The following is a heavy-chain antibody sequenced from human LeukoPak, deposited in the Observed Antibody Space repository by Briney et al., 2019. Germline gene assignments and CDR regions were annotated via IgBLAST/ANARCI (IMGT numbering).Heavy chain of an antibody. J-gene: IGHJ4*02. CDR2: IYSGGST. V-gene: IGHV3-53*01. Sequence: GGSLRLSCAASGLTVSSNYMSWVRQAPGKGLEWVSVIYSGGSTYYADSVKGRFTISRDNSKNTLYLQMNSLRAEDTAVYYCARVLGDYGDYGLDYWGQGTLVTVSS. CDR3: ARVLGDYGDYGLDY. CDR1: GLTVSSNY. D-gene: IGHD4-17*01.